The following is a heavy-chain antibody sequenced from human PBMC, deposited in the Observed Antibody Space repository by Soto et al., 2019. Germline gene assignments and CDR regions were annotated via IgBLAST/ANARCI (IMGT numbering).Heavy chain of an antibody. Sequence: SETLSLTCGVSGGTVASSHWWSWVRQSPGRGLEWIGNAYHTGDTNFNPSLQSRVTFSVDKSNNQFSLRLTSVTAADTAVYFCAREIVTAGGNNYYDPWGPGTLVTVS. CDR3: AREIVTAGGNNYYDP. CDR2: AYHTGDT. D-gene: IGHD2-21*02. CDR1: GGTVASSHW. J-gene: IGHJ5*02. V-gene: IGHV4-4*02.